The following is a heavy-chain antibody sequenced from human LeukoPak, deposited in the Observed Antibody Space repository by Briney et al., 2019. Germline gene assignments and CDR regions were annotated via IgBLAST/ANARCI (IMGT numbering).Heavy chain of an antibody. CDR1: GFTFTTYS. CDR3: ARVRLRHYSVGNWFDP. V-gene: IGHV3-21*01. D-gene: IGHD2-21*01. J-gene: IGHJ5*02. CDR2: VSSTSRFI. Sequence: GGSLRLSCAASGFTFTTYSMNWVRQAPGKGLEWVSFVSSTSRFISYADSVKGRFTISRDNSKNTLYLQMNSLRAEDTAVYYCARVRLRHYSVGNWFDPWGQGTLVTVSS.